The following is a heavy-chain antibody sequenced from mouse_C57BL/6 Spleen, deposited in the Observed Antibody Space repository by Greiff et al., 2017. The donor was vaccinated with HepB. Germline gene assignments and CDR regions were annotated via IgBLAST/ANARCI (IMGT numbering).Heavy chain of an antibody. CDR1: GYTFTSYW. J-gene: IGHJ3*01. V-gene: IGHV1-50*01. CDR3: ARRGLDGTWFAY. Sequence: VQLQQPGAELVKPGASVKLSCKASGYTFTSYWMQWVKQRPGQGLEWIGEIDPSDSYTNYNQKFKGKATLTVDKSSSTAYMQLSSLTSEDSAVDYCARRGLDGTWFAYWGQGTLVTVSA. CDR2: IDPSDSYT. D-gene: IGHD1-1*01.